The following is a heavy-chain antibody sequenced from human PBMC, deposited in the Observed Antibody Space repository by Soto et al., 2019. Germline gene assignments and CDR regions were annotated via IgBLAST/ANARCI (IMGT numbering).Heavy chain of an antibody. CDR2: INHSGST. V-gene: IGHV4-34*01. Sequence: SETLSLTCAVYGGSFSGYYWSWIRQPPGKGLEWIGEINHSGSTNYNPSLESRVTISVDTSKNQFSLKLSSVTAADTAVYYCARSVDIVATILFDYWGQGTLVTVSS. D-gene: IGHD5-12*01. J-gene: IGHJ4*02. CDR3: ARSVDIVATILFDY. CDR1: GGSFSGYY.